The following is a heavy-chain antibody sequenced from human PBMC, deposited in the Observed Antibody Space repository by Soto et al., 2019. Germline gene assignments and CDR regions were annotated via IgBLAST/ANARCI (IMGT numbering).Heavy chain of an antibody. CDR1: GFTFSSYA. CDR2: ISYDGSNK. D-gene: IGHD3-22*01. J-gene: IGHJ4*02. CDR3: ARVYSSGYYPVPY. V-gene: IGHV3-30-3*01. Sequence: GGSLRLSCAASGFTFSSYAMHWVRQAPGKGLEWVAVISYDGSNKYYADSVKGRFTISRDNSKNTLYLQMNSLRAEDTAVYYCARVYSSGYYPVPYWGQGTLVTVS.